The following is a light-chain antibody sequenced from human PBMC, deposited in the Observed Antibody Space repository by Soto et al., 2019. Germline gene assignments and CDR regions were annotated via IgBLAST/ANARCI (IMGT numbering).Light chain of an antibody. V-gene: IGKV3-20*01. J-gene: IGKJ1*01. CDR2: GTS. CDR3: QQYGTTPWK. Sequence: EIVLTQSPGTLSLSPGERATLSCRASQSVSSSYLAWYQHKPGQAPRLLISGTSSRATGIPDRFSGSGAGTDFTLTISRLEPEDFAVYYCQQYGTTPWKFGQRTKVEVK. CDR1: QSVSSSY.